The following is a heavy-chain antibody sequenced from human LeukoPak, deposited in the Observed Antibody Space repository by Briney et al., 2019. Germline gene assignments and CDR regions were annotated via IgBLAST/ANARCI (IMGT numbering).Heavy chain of an antibody. V-gene: IGHV4-39*01. CDR1: GGSISSSSYY. CDR3: ARQDYDSSGYCDY. Sequence: SETLSLTCTVSGGSISSSSYYWGWIRQPPGKGLEWLGSIYYSGSTYYNPSLKSRVTISVDTSKNQFSLKLSSVTAADTAVYYCARQDYDSSGYCDYWGQGTLVTVSS. J-gene: IGHJ4*02. D-gene: IGHD3-22*01. CDR2: IYYSGST.